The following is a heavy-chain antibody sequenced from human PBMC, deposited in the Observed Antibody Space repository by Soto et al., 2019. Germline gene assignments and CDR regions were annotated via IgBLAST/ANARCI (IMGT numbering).Heavy chain of an antibody. J-gene: IGHJ4*02. D-gene: IGHD4-17*01. CDR1: GRSVTKSSYY. CDR3: VSQRTTVPTQAYFDY. V-gene: IGHV4-39*01. Sequence: XETLSLTCTVSGRSVTKSSYYWGWIRQSPGKGLEWIGSVYYRGRSYSKSSVKSRVTISVDTSKNRFSLSLNSVTASDTAVCFCVSQRTTVPTQAYFDYWGPGTLVTVSS. CDR2: VYYRGRS.